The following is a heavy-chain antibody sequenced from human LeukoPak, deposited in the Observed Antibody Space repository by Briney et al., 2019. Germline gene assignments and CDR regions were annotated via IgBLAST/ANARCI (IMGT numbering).Heavy chain of an antibody. J-gene: IGHJ6*02. D-gene: IGHD6-6*01. CDR1: GGSFSGYY. CDR2: INHSGST. CDR3: ARGQIAARPQYYYYYGMDV. V-gene: IGHV4-34*01. Sequence: SETLSLTCAVYGGSFSGYYWSWIRQPPVKGLEWIGEINHSGSTNYNPSLKSRVTTSVDTSKNQFSLKLSSVTAADTAVYYCARGQIAARPQYYYYYGMDVWGQGTTVTVSS.